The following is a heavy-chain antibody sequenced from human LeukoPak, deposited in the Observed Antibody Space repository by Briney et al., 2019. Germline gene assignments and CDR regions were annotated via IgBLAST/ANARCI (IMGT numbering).Heavy chain of an antibody. CDR1: GYTFTGYY. V-gene: IGHV3-33*01. J-gene: IGHJ4*02. CDR2: IWYDGSNK. Sequence: SCKASGYTFTGYYMHWVRQAPGKGLEWVAVIWYDGSNKYYADSVKGRFTISRDNSKNTLYLQMNSLRAEDTAVYYCARDGTYYDFWSGYYRYWGQGTLVTVSS. D-gene: IGHD3-3*01. CDR3: ARDGTYYDFWSGYYRY.